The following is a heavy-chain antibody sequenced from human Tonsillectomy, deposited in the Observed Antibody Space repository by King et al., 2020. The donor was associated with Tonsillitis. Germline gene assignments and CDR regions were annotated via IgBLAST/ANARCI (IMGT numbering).Heavy chain of an antibody. Sequence: QLQESGPGLVKPPETLSLTCTVSGGSISSSSYYWGWIRQPPGKGLEWVGSIYYGGGTYYNPSLKSRVTISVDTSKNQFSLKLSSVTAADTAVYYCARGRIRDFDYWGQGTLVTVSS. CDR1: GGSISSSSYY. CDR3: ARGRIRDFDY. V-gene: IGHV4-39*02. J-gene: IGHJ4*02. D-gene: IGHD2/OR15-2a*01. CDR2: IYYGGGT.